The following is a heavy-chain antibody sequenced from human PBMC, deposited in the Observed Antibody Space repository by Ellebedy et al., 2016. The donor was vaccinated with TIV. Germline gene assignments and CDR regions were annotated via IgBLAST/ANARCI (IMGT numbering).Heavy chain of an antibody. CDR2: IYYSGIT. CDR1: GGSISGYY. CDR3: ARWNEGFDY. Sequence: MPGGSLRLSCTVSGGSISGYYWGWIRQPPGKGLEWIGYIYYSGITDYNPSLRSRVIISVDTSKNQLSLKLSSVTDADAAMYYCARWNEGFDYWGQGTLVTVSS. V-gene: IGHV4-59*08. D-gene: IGHD1-1*01. J-gene: IGHJ4*02.